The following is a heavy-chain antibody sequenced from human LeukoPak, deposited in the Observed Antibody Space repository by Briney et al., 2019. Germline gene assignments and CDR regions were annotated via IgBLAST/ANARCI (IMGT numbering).Heavy chain of an antibody. Sequence: SVKVSCKASGGTFSSYAISWVRQAPGQGLEWMGGIIPIFGTANYAQKFQGRVTITADESTSTAYMELSSLRSEDTAVYYCARDFGPRLYDFWSGYYFDYWGQGTLVTVSS. D-gene: IGHD3-3*01. J-gene: IGHJ4*02. CDR3: ARDFGPRLYDFWSGYYFDY. CDR1: GGTFSSYA. V-gene: IGHV1-69*01. CDR2: IIPIFGTA.